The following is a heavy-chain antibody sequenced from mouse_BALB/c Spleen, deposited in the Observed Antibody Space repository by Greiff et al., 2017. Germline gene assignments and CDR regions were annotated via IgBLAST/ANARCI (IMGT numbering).Heavy chain of an antibody. Sequence: QVQLQQSGAELVRPGTSVKVSCTASGYTFTDSLIEWVKQRPGQGLEWIGVINPGSGGTKYNEKFKGKATLTADKSSSTAYMQLSSLTSEDSAVYVCARVRRPHWYFDVWGAGTTVTVSS. V-gene: IGHV1-54*01. CDR3: ARVRRPHWYFDV. J-gene: IGHJ1*01. D-gene: IGHD2-14*01. CDR2: INPGSGGT. CDR1: GYTFTDSL.